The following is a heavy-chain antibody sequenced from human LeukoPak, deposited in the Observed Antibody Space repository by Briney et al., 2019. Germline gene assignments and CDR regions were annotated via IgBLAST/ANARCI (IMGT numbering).Heavy chain of an antibody. V-gene: IGHV3-30*18. Sequence: PGGSLRLSCADSGVTFSNYGMQWVRQAPGKGLEWVAVISYDGRNKHYPDSVKGRFTISRDISTDTLWLQMDSLRTEDTAVYYCAKGPLRGTAAAIDYWGQGTLVTVSS. CDR1: GVTFSNYG. D-gene: IGHD2-2*01. CDR2: ISYDGRNK. CDR3: AKGPLRGTAAAIDY. J-gene: IGHJ4*02.